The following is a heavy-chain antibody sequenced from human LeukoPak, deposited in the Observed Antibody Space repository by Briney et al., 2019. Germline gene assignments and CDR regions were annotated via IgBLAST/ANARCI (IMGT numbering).Heavy chain of an antibody. D-gene: IGHD6-13*01. J-gene: IGHJ5*02. V-gene: IGHV4-4*07. CDR1: GGSISSYY. CDR3: ARDRHRYSSSWPTFDP. Sequence: SETLSLTCTVSGGSISSYYWSWIRQPAGKGLEWIGRIYTSGSTNYNPSLKSRVTMSVDTSKNQFSLKLSSVTAADTAVYYCARDRHRYSSSWPTFDPWGQGTLVTVSS. CDR2: IYTSGST.